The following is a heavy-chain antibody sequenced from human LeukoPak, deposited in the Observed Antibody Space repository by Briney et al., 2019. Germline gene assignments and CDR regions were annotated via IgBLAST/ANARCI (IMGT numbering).Heavy chain of an antibody. Sequence: PSGTLSLTCAASGGSISRSNWWRWVRQPPGKGLEWIGQIYHSGSTNYNPSLKSRVTISVDKSKNQFSLKLRSLTAADTAVYYCASPLSLGYCSGGSCYGRGAWFDRWGQGTLVTASS. CDR2: IYHSGST. D-gene: IGHD2-15*01. J-gene: IGHJ5*02. CDR1: GGSISRSNW. CDR3: ASPLSLGYCSGGSCYGRGAWFDR. V-gene: IGHV4-4*02.